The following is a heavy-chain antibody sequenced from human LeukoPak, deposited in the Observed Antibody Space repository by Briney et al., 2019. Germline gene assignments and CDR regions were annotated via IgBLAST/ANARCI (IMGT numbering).Heavy chain of an antibody. V-gene: IGHV1-8*03. D-gene: IGHD3-10*01. CDR1: GYTFTSYD. J-gene: IGHJ6*03. CDR3: ARAPWFGEIYYYYYMDV. CDR2: MNPNSGNT. Sequence: GASVKVSCKASGYTFTSYDINWVRQATGQGLEWMGWMNPNSGNTGYAQKFQGRVTITRNTSISTAYMELSSLRSEDTAVYYCARAPWFGEIYYYYYMDVWGKGTTVTVSS.